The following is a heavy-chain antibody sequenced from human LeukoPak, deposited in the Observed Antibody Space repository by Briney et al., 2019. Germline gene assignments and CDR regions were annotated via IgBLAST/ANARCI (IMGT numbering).Heavy chain of an antibody. J-gene: IGHJ4*02. CDR2: IYTSGST. CDR1: GGSISSGGYY. V-gene: IGHV4-61*02. CDR3: ARRPFLSDDYGGNSLGY. Sequence: SQTLSLTCTVSGGSISSGGYYWSWIRQPAGKGLEWIGRIYTSGSTNYNPTLKSRVTISVDTSKNQFSLKLSSVTAADTAVYYCARRPFLSDDYGGNSLGYWGQGTLVTVSS. D-gene: IGHD4-23*01.